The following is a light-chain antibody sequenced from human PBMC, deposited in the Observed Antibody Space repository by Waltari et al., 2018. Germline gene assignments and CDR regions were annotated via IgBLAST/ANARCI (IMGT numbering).Light chain of an antibody. Sequence: EIVLTQSPGTLSLSPGGRATLSCRASQSISRFLAWYQQKPGRAPRLLIYAASTRATGLPDRVRGSGSGKDFILTSSGLEPEDFAGYYWQHHLRLPAKFGQGTKVEIK. CDR2: AAS. J-gene: IGKJ1*01. CDR1: QSISRF. V-gene: IGKV3-20*01. CDR3: QHHLRLPAK.